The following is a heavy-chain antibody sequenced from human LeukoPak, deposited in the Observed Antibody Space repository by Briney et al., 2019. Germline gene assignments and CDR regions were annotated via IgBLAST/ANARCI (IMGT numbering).Heavy chain of an antibody. CDR1: GFTFSDY. CDR2: ISSSGSTI. V-gene: IGHV3-11*01. D-gene: IGHD2-2*01. Sequence: GGSLRLSCAASGFTFSDYMSWIRQAPGKGLEWVSYISSSGSTIYYADSVKGRFTIPRDNAKNSLYLQMNSLRAEDTAVYYCARSATKYCSSTSCPYYYYGMDVWGQGTTVTVSS. J-gene: IGHJ6*02. CDR3: ARSATKYCSSTSCPYYYYGMDV.